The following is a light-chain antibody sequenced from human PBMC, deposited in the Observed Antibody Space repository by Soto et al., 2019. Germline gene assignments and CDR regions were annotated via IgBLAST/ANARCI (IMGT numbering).Light chain of an antibody. CDR2: GAS. J-gene: IGKJ5*01. CDR3: QQYGSSVIT. Sequence: EIVLTQSPATLSLSPGERATLSCRASQSVGTSLAWYQQKPGQAPRLLIYGASSRATGIPDRFSGSGSGTDFTLTISRLEPEDFAVYHCQQYGSSVITFGQGTRLDIK. V-gene: IGKV3-20*01. CDR1: QSVGTS.